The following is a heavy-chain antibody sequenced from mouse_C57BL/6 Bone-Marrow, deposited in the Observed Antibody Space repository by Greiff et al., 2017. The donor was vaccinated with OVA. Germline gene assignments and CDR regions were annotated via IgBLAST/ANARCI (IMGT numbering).Heavy chain of an antibody. CDR2: IWRGGST. J-gene: IGHJ3*01. D-gene: IGHD2-4*01. Sequence: VQLQQSGPGLVQPSQSLSITCTVSGFSLTSYGVHWVRQSPGKGLEWLGVIWRGGSTDYNAAFMSRLSITKDNSKSPVFFKMNSLQADDTAIYYCAKNDLYDYAPRHWGQGTLVTVSA. CDR1: GFSLTSYG. V-gene: IGHV2-5*01. CDR3: AKNDLYDYAPRH.